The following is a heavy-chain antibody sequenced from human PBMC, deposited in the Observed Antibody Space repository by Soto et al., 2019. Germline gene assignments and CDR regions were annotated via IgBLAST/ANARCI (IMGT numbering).Heavy chain of an antibody. V-gene: IGHV4-34*01. CDR2: IDQSRGT. Sequence: QVQLQQWGAGLLKTSETLSLTCAVYGGTLNGYYWRWIRQPPGKGLEWIGEIDQSRGTNYNPSLKSRVSISLDTSNNHFSLKRRSVAAADSAVYYGAGGTLTATAATDYWGQGSLVTVSS. CDR1: GGTLNGYY. J-gene: IGHJ4*02. D-gene: IGHD6-13*01. CDR3: AGGTLTATAATDY.